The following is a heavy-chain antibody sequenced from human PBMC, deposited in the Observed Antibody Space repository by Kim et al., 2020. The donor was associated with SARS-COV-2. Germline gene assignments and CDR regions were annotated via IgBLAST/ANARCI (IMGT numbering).Heavy chain of an antibody. Sequence: GGSLRLSCAASGFSFNTYAMNWVRQAPGKGLEWVAVIYRDGSTIFYADSVKGRFTVSRDNSNNMLFVEMNSLRAEDTATYYCAATPGLRTSSRWYWGQGT. CDR2: IYRDGSTI. J-gene: IGHJ4*02. CDR3: AATPGLRTSSRWY. V-gene: IGHV3-23*03. D-gene: IGHD6-13*01. CDR1: GFSFNTYA.